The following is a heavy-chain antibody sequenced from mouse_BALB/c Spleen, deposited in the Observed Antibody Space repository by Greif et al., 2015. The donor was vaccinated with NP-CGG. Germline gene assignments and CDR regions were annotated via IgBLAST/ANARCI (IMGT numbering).Heavy chain of an antibody. V-gene: IGHV5-12-1*01. J-gene: IGHJ2*01. CDR1: GFAFSSYD. CDR3: ARQRHRYDGGGVPDY. D-gene: IGHD2-14*01. Sequence: EVKLQESGGGLVKPGGSLKLSCAASGFAFSSYDMSWVRQTPEKRLEWVAYISSGGGSTYYPDTVKGRFTISRDNAKNTLYLQMSSLKSEDTAMYYCARQRHRYDGGGVPDYWGQGTTLTVSS. CDR2: ISSGGGST.